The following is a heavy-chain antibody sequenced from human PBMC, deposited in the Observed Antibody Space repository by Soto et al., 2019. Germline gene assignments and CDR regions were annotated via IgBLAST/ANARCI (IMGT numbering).Heavy chain of an antibody. D-gene: IGHD4-17*01. CDR2: INAGNGNT. J-gene: IGHJ5*02. V-gene: IGHV1-3*01. CDR1: GYTFTSYA. Sequence: GASVKVSCKASGYTFTSYAMHWVRQAPGQRLEWMGWINAGNGNTKYSQKFQGRVTMTTDTSTSTAYMELRSLRSEDTAVYYCARADNYGDYWFDPWGQGTLVTVSS. CDR3: ARADNYGDYWFDP.